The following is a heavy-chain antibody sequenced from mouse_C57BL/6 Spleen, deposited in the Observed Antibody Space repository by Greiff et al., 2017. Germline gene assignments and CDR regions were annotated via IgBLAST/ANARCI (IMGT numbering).Heavy chain of an antibody. CDR1: GYTFTSYW. D-gene: IGHD2-14*01. CDR3: AREGVRGRWYFDV. J-gene: IGHJ1*03. CDR2: IDPSDSET. Sequence: VQLQQPGAELVRPGSSVKLSCKASGYTFTSYWMHWVKQRPIQGLEWIGNIDPSDSETHYNQKFKDKATLTGDKSSSTAYMQLSSLTSEDSAVYYCAREGVRGRWYFDVWGTGTTVTVSS. V-gene: IGHV1-52*01.